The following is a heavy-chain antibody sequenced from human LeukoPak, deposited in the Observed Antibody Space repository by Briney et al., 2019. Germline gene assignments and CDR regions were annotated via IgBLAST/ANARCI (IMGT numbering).Heavy chain of an antibody. V-gene: IGHV3-33*08. J-gene: IGHJ5*02. Sequence: GGSLRLSCAASGFTFSSYAMSWVRQAPGKGLEWVAVIWYDGSNKYYADSVKGRFTISRDNSKNTLYLQMNSLRAEDTAVYYCARGPPGLAGAPFDPWGQGTLVTVSS. CDR2: IWYDGSNK. CDR1: GFTFSSYA. D-gene: IGHD6-19*01. CDR3: ARGPPGLAGAPFDP.